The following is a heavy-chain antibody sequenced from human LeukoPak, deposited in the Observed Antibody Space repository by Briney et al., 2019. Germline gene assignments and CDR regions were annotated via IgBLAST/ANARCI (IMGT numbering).Heavy chain of an antibody. Sequence: PSETLSLTCTVSGGSISSSSYYWGWIRQPPGKGLEWIGSIYYSGSTYYNPSLKSRVTISVDTSKNQFSLKLSSVTAADTAVYYCARVDHYGSGSYYNVGSSTFDYWGQGTLSPSPQ. J-gene: IGHJ4*02. V-gene: IGHV4-39*07. CDR1: GGSISSSSYY. D-gene: IGHD3-10*01. CDR3: ARVDHYGSGSYYNVGSSTFDY. CDR2: IYYSGST.